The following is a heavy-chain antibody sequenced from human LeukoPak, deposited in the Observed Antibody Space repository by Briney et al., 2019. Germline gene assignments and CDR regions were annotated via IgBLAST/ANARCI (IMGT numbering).Heavy chain of an antibody. CDR2: IIPIFGTA. Sequence: ASVTVSCKASGGTFSSYAISWVRQAPGQGLEWMGGIIPIFGTANYAQKFQGRVTITTDESTSTAYMELSSLRSEDTAVYYCARSPSRYSSSSRTGYYYYYMDVWGKGTTVTVSS. J-gene: IGHJ6*03. CDR1: GGTFSSYA. CDR3: ARSPSRYSSSSRTGYYYYYMDV. V-gene: IGHV1-69*05. D-gene: IGHD6-6*01.